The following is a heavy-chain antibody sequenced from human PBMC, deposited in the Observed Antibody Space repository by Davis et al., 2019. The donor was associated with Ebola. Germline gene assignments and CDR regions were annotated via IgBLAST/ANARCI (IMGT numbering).Heavy chain of an antibody. J-gene: IGHJ5*02. CDR2: IRYDGSNK. CDR1: GFTFSSYA. Sequence: GESLKISCAASGFTFSSYAMHWVRQAPGKGLEWVAFIRYDGSNKYYADSVKGRFTISRDNSKNTLYLQMNSLRAEDTAVYYCAKERVSDFWSGYYTGWFDPWGQGTLVTVSS. CDR3: AKERVSDFWSGYYTGWFDP. D-gene: IGHD3-3*01. V-gene: IGHV3-30*02.